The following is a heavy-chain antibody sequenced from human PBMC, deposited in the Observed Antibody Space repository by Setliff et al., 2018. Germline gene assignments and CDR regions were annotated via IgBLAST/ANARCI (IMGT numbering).Heavy chain of an antibody. V-gene: IGHV4-31*03. D-gene: IGHD3-16*01. Sequence: PSETLSLTCTVSGGTISSGGYYWTWIRQHPGKGLEWIGHIYYSVTTYYNPSLKSRVSMSVDTSKNHCSLKLTSVTATDTAVYYCARDRFDSAIDYWGQGTLVT. CDR1: GGTISSGGYY. CDR3: ARDRFDSAIDY. J-gene: IGHJ4*02. CDR2: IYYSVTT.